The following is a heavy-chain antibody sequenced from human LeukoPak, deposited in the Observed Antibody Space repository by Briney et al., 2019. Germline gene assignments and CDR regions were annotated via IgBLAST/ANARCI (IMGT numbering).Heavy chain of an antibody. V-gene: IGHV3-33*01. J-gene: IGHJ6*02. Sequence: GRSLRLSCAASGFTFSSYGMHWVRQAPGKGLEWVAVIWYDGSNKYYADSVKGRFTISRDNSKNKLYLQMNSLRAEDTAVYYCARDFRWLQLRVDFYYGMDVWGQGTTVTVSS. CDR3: ARDFRWLQLRVDFYYGMDV. CDR1: GFTFSSYG. CDR2: IWYDGSNK. D-gene: IGHD5-24*01.